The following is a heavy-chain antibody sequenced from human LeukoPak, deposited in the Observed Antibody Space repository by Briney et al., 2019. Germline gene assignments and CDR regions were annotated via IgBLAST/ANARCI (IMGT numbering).Heavy chain of an antibody. J-gene: IGHJ3*02. CDR1: GFTFSSYA. D-gene: IGHD3-10*01. CDR3: HLWFGELFDDAFDI. V-gene: IGHV3-30-3*01. CDR2: ISYDGSNK. Sequence: GRSLRLSCAASGFTFSSYAMHWVRQAPGKGLEWVAVISYDGSNKYYADSVKGRFTISRDNSKNTLYLQMNSLRAEDTAVYYCHLWFGELFDDAFDIWGQGTMVTVSS.